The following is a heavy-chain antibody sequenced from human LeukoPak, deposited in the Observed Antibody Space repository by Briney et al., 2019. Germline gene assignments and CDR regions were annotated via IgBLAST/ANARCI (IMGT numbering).Heavy chain of an antibody. CDR3: AREPVRKVNYFDY. V-gene: IGHV3-30*03. Sequence: PGGSLRLSCAASGFTFNNFGMHWVRQAPGKGLEWVAVISSDGSSKYYADSVKGRFTISRDNSKNTLYMQMNSLRAEDTAVYYCAREPVRKVNYFDYWGQGTLVTVSS. CDR2: ISSDGSSK. CDR1: GFTFNNFG. D-gene: IGHD4-11*01. J-gene: IGHJ4*02.